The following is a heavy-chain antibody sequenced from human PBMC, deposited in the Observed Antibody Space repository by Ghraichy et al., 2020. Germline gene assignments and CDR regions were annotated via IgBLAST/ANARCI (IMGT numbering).Heavy chain of an antibody. V-gene: IGHV4-61*02. D-gene: IGHD2-2*01. CDR3: ARTPVPAAVSLDAFDI. CDR1: GGSISSGSYY. Sequence: SQTLSLTCTVSGGSISSGSYYWSWIRQPAGKGLEWIGRIYTSGSTNYNPSLKSRVTISVDTSKNQFSLKLNSVTAADTAVDYCARTPVPAAVSLDAFDIWGQGTMVTVSS. CDR2: IYTSGST. J-gene: IGHJ3*02.